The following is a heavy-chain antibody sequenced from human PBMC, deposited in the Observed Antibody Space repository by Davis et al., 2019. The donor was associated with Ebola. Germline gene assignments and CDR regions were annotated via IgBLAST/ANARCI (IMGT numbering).Heavy chain of an antibody. CDR3: ARDRLRYCSSTSCRTNWFDP. J-gene: IGHJ5*02. D-gene: IGHD2-2*01. Sequence: SLKISCAASGFTFSSYGMHWVRQAPGKGLEWVAVIWYDGSNKYYADSVKGRFTISRDNSKNTLYLQMNSLRAEDTAVYYCARDRLRYCSSTSCRTNWFDPWGQGTLVTVSS. CDR1: GFTFSSYG. V-gene: IGHV3-33*01. CDR2: IWYDGSNK.